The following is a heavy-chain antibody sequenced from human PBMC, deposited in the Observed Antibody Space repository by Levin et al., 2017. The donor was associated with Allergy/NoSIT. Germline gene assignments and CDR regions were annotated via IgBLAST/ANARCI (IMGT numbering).Heavy chain of an antibody. J-gene: IGHJ5*02. CDR2: IYYSGST. Sequence: ASETLSLTCTVSGGSISSYYWSWIRQPPGKGLEWIGYIYYSGSTNYNPSLKSRVTISVDTSKNQFSLKLSSVTAADTAVYSCARTVDCSGGSCYHSSWFDPWGQGTLVTVSS. V-gene: IGHV4-59*08. CDR1: GGSISSYY. CDR3: ARTVDCSGGSCYHSSWFDP. D-gene: IGHD2-15*01.